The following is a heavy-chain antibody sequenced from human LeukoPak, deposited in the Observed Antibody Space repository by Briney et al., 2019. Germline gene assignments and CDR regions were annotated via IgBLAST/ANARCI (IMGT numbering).Heavy chain of an antibody. CDR1: GFSFSSFA. CDR2: IIDTGGVT. D-gene: IGHD3-10*01. CDR3: AKFNGHPTTNYYMDV. J-gene: IGHJ6*04. Sequence: GGSLRLSCAASGFSFSSFAMTWVRQAPGKGLEWVSGIIDTGGVTYYADSVKGRFTISRDNSKNTLFLQMNSLRAEDTAVYYCAKFNGHPTTNYYMDVWGEGTTVTVSS. V-gene: IGHV3-23*01.